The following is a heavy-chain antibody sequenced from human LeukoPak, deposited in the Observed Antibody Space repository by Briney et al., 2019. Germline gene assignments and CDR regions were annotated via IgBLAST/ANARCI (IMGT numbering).Heavy chain of an antibody. CDR1: GFXFNTYE. CDR2: VSSSGTTM. D-gene: IGHD2-2*01. CDR3: ARRYCSSASCLFDY. J-gene: IGHJ4*02. V-gene: IGHV3-48*03. Sequence: GGSLRLSCAASGFXFNTYEMSWVRQAPGKGLEWVSCVSSSGTTMYHADSVKGRFTISRDNAKNSLYLQMNSLRAEDAAVYYCARRYCSSASCLFDYWGQGTLVTVSS.